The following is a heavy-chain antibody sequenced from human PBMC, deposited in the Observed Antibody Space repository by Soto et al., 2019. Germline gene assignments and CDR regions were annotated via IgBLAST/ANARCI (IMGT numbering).Heavy chain of an antibody. CDR2: IYYSGST. D-gene: IGHD3-10*01. CDR3: ARDSGEAYFDY. Sequence: QVQLQESGPGRVKPSQTLSLTCTVSGGSISSGGYYWSWIRQHPGKGLEWIGYIYYSGSTYYNPPLRSXXTXSXXTSKNQFSLKLRSVTAADTAVYYCARDSGEAYFDYWGQGTLVTVSS. V-gene: IGHV4-31*03. J-gene: IGHJ4*02. CDR1: GGSISSGGYY.